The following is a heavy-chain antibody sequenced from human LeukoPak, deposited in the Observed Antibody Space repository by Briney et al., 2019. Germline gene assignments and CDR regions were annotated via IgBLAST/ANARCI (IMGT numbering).Heavy chain of an antibody. D-gene: IGHD1-1*01. CDR1: GFTFSDYD. V-gene: IGHV3-13*01. CDR3: ARVAKERVGGVYYFDY. CDR2: IGTAGDT. Sequence: PGGSLRLSCAAAGFTFSDYDMHLVRQARGKGLEWVSAIGTAGDTYYTGSVKGRFTISRENAKNSLYLQMNSLRAGDTAVYYCARVAKERVGGVYYFDYWGQGTLVTVSS. J-gene: IGHJ4*02.